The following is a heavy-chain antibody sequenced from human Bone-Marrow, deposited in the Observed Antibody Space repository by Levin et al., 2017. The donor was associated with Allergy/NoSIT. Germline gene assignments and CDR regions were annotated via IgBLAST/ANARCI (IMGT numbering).Heavy chain of an antibody. V-gene: IGHV4-4*02. CDR2: IYHSGST. D-gene: IGHD3-9*01. CDR3: AKKHGYCGLQDGTVLRYFDWLLSGCLYY. J-gene: IGHJ4*02. CDR1: GGSISSSNW. Sequence: PSETLSLTCAVSGGSISSSNWWSWVRQPPGKGLEWIGEIYHSGSTNYNPSLKSRVTISVDKSKNQFSLKLSSVTAADTAVYYCAKKHGYCGLQDGTVLRYFDWLLSGCLYYWGQGTLVTVSS.